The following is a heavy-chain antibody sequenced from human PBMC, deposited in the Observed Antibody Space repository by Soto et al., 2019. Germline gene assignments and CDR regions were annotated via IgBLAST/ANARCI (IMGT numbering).Heavy chain of an antibody. Sequence: QVQLVESGGGLVKPGGSLRLSCAASGFTFSDYYMSWIRQAPGKGLEWVSYISRSRSYTNYADSVKGRFTISRDNAKNSLSLQMNSLRAEDTAVYYCARDHYGPGWFDPWGQGTLVTVSS. CDR3: ARDHYGPGWFDP. CDR1: GFTFSDYY. V-gene: IGHV3-11*05. D-gene: IGHD3-10*01. J-gene: IGHJ5*02. CDR2: ISRSRSYT.